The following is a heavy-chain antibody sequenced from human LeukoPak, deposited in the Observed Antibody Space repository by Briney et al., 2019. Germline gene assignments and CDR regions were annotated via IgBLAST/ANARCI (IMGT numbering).Heavy chain of an antibody. J-gene: IGHJ4*02. D-gene: IGHD5-24*01. V-gene: IGHV4-39*01. CDR3: ARGTPVEPFDY. CDR2: IYYSGST. CDR1: GGSISSSSYY. Sequence: SETLSLTCTVPGGSISSSSYYWGWIRQPPGKGLEWIESIYYSGSTYYNPSLKSRVTISVDTSKNQFSLKLSSVTAADTAVYYCARGTPVEPFDYWGQGTLVTVSS.